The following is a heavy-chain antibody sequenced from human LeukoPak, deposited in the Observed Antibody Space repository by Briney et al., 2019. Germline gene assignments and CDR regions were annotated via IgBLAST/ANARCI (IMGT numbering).Heavy chain of an antibody. Sequence: GESLKISCKGSGYSFTIYWIAWVRQMPGKGLEWMGIIYPGDSNTKYSPSFQGHVTISADKSISTAYLQWSSLKASDTAMYYCARHSSVLNSFDPWGQGTLVTVSS. V-gene: IGHV5-51*01. D-gene: IGHD3-22*01. CDR1: GYSFTIYW. J-gene: IGHJ5*02. CDR3: ARHSSVLNSFDP. CDR2: IYPGDSNT.